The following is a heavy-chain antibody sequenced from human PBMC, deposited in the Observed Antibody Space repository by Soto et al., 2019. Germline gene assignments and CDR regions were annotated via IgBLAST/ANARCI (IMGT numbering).Heavy chain of an antibody. D-gene: IGHD3-3*01. CDR1: GFTFSSYS. V-gene: IGHV3-30-3*01. Sequence: GGSLILSCAASGFTFSSYSMHWVRKAPGKGLEWVAVISYDGSNKYYADSVKGRFTISRDNSKNTLYLQMNSLRAEDTAVYYCAAAPYYDFWSGFGMDVWGKGTTVTVSS. CDR2: ISYDGSNK. J-gene: IGHJ6*04. CDR3: AAAPYYDFWSGFGMDV.